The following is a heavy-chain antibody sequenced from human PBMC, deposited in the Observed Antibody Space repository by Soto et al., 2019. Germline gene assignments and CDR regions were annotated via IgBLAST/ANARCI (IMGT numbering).Heavy chain of an antibody. D-gene: IGHD2-8*01. J-gene: IGHJ6*02. CDR2: IWDDGSNK. V-gene: IGHV3-33*01. CDR1: GFTFSSYG. CDR3: ARPGFNGDYYGMDV. Sequence: GGSLKLSCAASGFTFSSYGMHWVRQAPGKGLEWVAVIWDDGSNKYYADSVKGRFTISIDNSKNTLYLQMTSLRAEDTAVYYCARPGFNGDYYGMDVWGQGTTVTVSS.